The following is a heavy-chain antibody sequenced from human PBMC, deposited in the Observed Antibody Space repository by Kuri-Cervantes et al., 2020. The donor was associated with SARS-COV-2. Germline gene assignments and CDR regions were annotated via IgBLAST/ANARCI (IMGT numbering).Heavy chain of an antibody. Sequence: ASVKVSCKASGYTFTSYDINWVRQATGQGLEWMGWMNPNSGNTGYAQKFQGRVTITRNTSISTAYMELSSLRSEDTVVYYCARDSSSPQLYYYYYYMDVWGKGTTVTVSS. CDR1: GYTFTSYD. D-gene: IGHD6-6*01. CDR2: MNPNSGNT. V-gene: IGHV1-8*03. J-gene: IGHJ6*03. CDR3: ARDSSSPQLYYYYYYMDV.